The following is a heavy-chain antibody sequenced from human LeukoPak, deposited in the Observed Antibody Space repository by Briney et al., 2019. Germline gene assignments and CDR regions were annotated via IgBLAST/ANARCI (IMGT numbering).Heavy chain of an antibody. D-gene: IGHD3-16*01. Sequence: PSETVSLTCTISSGSISSYYWSWIRQPPGKGLEWIGYIYRSGSTNSNPSLKSRVTLSVDTSKNQFSLRLSSVTTADTAVYYCARGVFGGALDIWGQGTMVTISS. CDR1: SGSISSYY. CDR3: ARGVFGGALDI. J-gene: IGHJ3*02. V-gene: IGHV4-59*01. CDR2: IYRSGST.